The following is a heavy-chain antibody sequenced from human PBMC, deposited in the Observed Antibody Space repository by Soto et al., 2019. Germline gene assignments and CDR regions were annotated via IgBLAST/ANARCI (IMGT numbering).Heavy chain of an antibody. J-gene: IGHJ6*02. CDR1: GGTFSSYA. V-gene: IGHV1-69*13. CDR3: ARGPRITMVRGVDYYYGMDV. D-gene: IGHD3-10*01. Sequence: SVKVSCKASGGTFSSYAISWVRQAPGQGLEWMGGIIPIFGTANYAQKFQGRVTITADESTSTAYMELSSLRSEDTAVYYCARGPRITMVRGVDYYYGMDVWAKGPRSPSP. CDR2: IIPIFGTA.